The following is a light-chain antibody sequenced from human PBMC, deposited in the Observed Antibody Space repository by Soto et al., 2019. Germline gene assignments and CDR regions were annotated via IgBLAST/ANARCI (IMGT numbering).Light chain of an antibody. CDR1: SSDVGGYNF. CDR2: EVT. V-gene: IGLV2-8*01. J-gene: IGLJ1*01. CDR3: SSYGGSNNFV. Sequence: QSVLTQPPSASGSPGQSVTISCTGTSSDVGGYNFVSWYQHFPGKAPKLIIYEVTKRPSGVPDRFSGSKSGNTASLTVSGLQTDDEAEYYCSSYGGSNNFVFGTGTKVTVL.